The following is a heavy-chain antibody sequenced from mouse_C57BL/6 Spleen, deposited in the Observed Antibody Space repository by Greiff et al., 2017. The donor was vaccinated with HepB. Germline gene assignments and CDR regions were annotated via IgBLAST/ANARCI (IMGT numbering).Heavy chain of an antibody. CDR2: IYPRSGNT. CDR3: ARAFITTVVRVSYAMDY. D-gene: IGHD1-1*01. CDR1: GYTFTSYG. J-gene: IGHJ4*01. V-gene: IGHV1-81*01. Sequence: QVQLQQSGAELARPGASVKLSCKASGYTFTSYGISWVKQRTGQGLEWIGEIYPRSGNTYYNEKFKGKATLTADKSSSTAYMELRSLTSEDSAVYFCARAFITTVVRVSYAMDYWGQGTSVTVSS.